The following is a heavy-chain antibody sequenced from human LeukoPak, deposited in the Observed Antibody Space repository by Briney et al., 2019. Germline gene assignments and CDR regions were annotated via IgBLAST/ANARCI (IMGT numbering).Heavy chain of an antibody. Sequence: GGSLRLSCAASGFTFSSYWISWVRQAPGKGLEWVANIKQDGSEKYYVDSVKGRLTISRDNAKNSLYLQMNSLRAEDTAVYYCVRIAVQTSTQFDYWGQGTLVTVSS. CDR2: IKQDGSEK. J-gene: IGHJ4*02. V-gene: IGHV3-7*01. CDR3: VRIAVQTSTQFDY. D-gene: IGHD6-19*01. CDR1: GFTFSSYW.